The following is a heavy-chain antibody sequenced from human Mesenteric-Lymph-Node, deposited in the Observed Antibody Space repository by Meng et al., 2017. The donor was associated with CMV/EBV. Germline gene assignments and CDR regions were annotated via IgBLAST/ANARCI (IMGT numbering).Heavy chain of an antibody. CDR2: MRSKANSYAT. D-gene: IGHD3-22*01. J-gene: IGHJ5*02. V-gene: IGHV3-73*01. Sequence: FTFSGSAMHWVRQASGKGLEWVGRMRSKANSYATVYAVSVKGRFTISRDDSKNTAYLQMNSLKTEDTAVYYCTRLSDSSGYLNWFDPWGQGTLVTVSS. CDR3: TRLSDSSGYLNWFDP. CDR1: FTFSGSA.